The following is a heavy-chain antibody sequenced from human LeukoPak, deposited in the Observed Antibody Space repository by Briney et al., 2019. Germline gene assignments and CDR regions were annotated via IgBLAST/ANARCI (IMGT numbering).Heavy chain of an antibody. CDR2: ISGSGGST. CDR1: GFTFSSYA. V-gene: IGHV3-23*01. D-gene: IGHD5-12*01. CDR3: ANLRDGYKSNDAFDI. J-gene: IGHJ3*02. Sequence: GGSLRLSCAASGFTFSSYAMSWVRQAPGKGLEWVSAISGSGGSTYYADSVKGRFTISRDNSKNTLYLQMNSLRAEDTAVYHCANLRDGYKSNDAFDIWGQGTMVTVSS.